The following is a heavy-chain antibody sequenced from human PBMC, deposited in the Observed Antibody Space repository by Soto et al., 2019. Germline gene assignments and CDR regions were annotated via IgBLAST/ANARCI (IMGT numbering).Heavy chain of an antibody. CDR3: ATRSGDYVGWFAP. J-gene: IGHJ5*02. Sequence: PSETLSLTCTVSGGSISSSIYYWGWIRQRAGKGLEWIGSIYYSGSTYYNPSLKSRVTISVDTSKNQVSLKLSSVTAADTAVYYCATRSGDYVGWFAPWGQGTRVTVSS. D-gene: IGHD4-17*01. CDR2: IYYSGST. CDR1: GGSISSSIYY. V-gene: IGHV4-39*01.